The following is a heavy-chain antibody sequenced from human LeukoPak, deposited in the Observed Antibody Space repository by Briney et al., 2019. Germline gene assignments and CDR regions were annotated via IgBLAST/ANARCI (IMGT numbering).Heavy chain of an antibody. D-gene: IGHD3-10*01. CDR2: IIYDGTSR. Sequence: GGSLRLYCAGSGFTFSNFCMSWVRQAPGKGLEWVAVIIYDGTSRYYGDSVKGRFTISRDNSKNTLFLEMNSLRAEDTSVYYFPIDQLPGYDGSGRRYYGLDVWGQGTTVTVSS. CDR3: PIDQLPGYDGSGRRYYGLDV. V-gene: IGHV3-30*03. J-gene: IGHJ6*02. CDR1: GFTFSNFC.